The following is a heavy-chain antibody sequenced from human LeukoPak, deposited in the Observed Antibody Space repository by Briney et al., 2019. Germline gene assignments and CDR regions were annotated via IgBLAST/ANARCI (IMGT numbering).Heavy chain of an antibody. CDR1: GGTFSSYA. J-gene: IGHJ4*02. CDR3: AREVDGDYGIDY. Sequence: ASVKVSCKASGGTFSSYAISWVRQAPGQGLEWMGWISAYNGNTNYAQKLQGRVTMTTDTSTSTAYMELRSLRSDDTAVYYCAREVDGDYGIDYWGQGTLVTVSS. CDR2: ISAYNGNT. D-gene: IGHD4-17*01. V-gene: IGHV1-18*01.